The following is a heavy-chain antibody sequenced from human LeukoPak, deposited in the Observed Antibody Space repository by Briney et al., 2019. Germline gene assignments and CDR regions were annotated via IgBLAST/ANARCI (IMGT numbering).Heavy chain of an antibody. D-gene: IGHD1-1*01. CDR2: ISSSSSTT. CDR3: ARDGDWNDGRVY. V-gene: IGHV3-48*02. CDR1: GFTFSSYS. Sequence: PGGSLRLSCAASGFTFSSYSMDWVRQAPGKGLEWVSYISSSSSTTYYADSVKGRFTISRDNAENSLYLQMNSLRDEDTAVYYCARDGDWNDGRVYWGQGTLVTVSS. J-gene: IGHJ4*02.